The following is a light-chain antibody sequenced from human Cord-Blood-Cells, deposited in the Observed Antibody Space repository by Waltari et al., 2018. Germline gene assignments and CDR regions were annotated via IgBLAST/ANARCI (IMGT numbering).Light chain of an antibody. V-gene: IGLV2-23*01. Sequence: QFVMTQPASVSGSPGQSITISCTGTSCYVGSYNLVSWYQQHPGKAPKLMIYEGSKRTSGVSNRFSGSKSGNTASLTISGLQAEDEADYYCCSYAGRVFGGGTKLTVL. J-gene: IGLJ2*01. CDR1: SCYVGSYNL. CDR3: CSYAGRV. CDR2: EGS.